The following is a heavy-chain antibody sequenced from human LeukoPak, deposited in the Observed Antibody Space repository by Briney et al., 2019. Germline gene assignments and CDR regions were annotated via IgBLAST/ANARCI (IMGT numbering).Heavy chain of an antibody. V-gene: IGHV4-39*01. CDR3: ARHLGLVATIHYFDY. J-gene: IGHJ4*02. CDR2: IYYSGST. CDR1: GGSISSSSYY. Sequence: PSETLSLTCTVSGGSISSSSYYWGWIRQPPGKGLEGIGSIYYSGSTYYNPSLKSRFSISVKKSKNPFSLKLSSVTAADTAVYHCARHLGLVATIHYFDYWGQGTLVTVSS. D-gene: IGHD5-24*01.